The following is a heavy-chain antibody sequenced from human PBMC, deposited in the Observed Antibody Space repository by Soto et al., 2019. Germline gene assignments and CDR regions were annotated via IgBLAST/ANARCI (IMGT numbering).Heavy chain of an antibody. CDR1: GGSFSGYY. V-gene: IGHV4-34*01. D-gene: IGHD3-16*02. Sequence: SETLSLTCAVYGGSFSGYYWSWIRQPPGKGLEWIGEINHSGSTNYNPSLKSRVTISVDTSKNQFSLKLSSVTAADTAVYYCARVYDYVWGSYRYTGFPDYWGQGTLVTVSS. CDR3: ARVYDYVWGSYRYTGFPDY. J-gene: IGHJ4*02. CDR2: INHSGST.